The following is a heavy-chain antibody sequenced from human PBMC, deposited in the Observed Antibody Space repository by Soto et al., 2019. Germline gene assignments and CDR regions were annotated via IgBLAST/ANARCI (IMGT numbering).Heavy chain of an antibody. D-gene: IGHD6-13*01. CDR1: GFTFSSYG. J-gene: IGHJ6*02. Sequence: QVQLVESGGGVVQPGRSLRLSFAASGFTFSSYGMHWVRQAPGKGLEGVAVISYDGSNKYYADSVKGRFTISRDNSKNTLYLQMNSLRAEDTAVYYCAKDRGSLHYYYYYGMDVWGQGTTVTVSS. CDR3: AKDRGSLHYYYYYGMDV. V-gene: IGHV3-30*18. CDR2: ISYDGSNK.